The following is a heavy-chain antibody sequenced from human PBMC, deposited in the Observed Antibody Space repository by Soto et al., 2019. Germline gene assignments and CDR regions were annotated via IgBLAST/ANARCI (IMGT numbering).Heavy chain of an antibody. CDR1: GGSISSYY. J-gene: IGHJ5*02. CDR3: ARYRDDFWSGYFRWFDP. Sequence: PSETLSLTCTVSGGSISSYYWSWIRQPPGKGLEWIGYIYYSGNTNYNPSLKSRVTISVDTSKNQFSLKLSSVTAADTAVYYCARYRDDFWSGYFRWFDPWGQGTLVTVSS. V-gene: IGHV4-59*01. D-gene: IGHD3-3*01. CDR2: IYYSGNT.